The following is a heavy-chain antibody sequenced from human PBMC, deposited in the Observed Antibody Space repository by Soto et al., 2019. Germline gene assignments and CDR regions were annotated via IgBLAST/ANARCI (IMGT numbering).Heavy chain of an antibody. Sequence: SETLSLSCTVSGGSISSYYWSLIRQPPGKGLEWIGYIFYSGSTNYNPSLKSRVIISVDTSKNQVSLKLSSVTAADTAVYWCALDGNTAAAGMESDSWRHGTLVTVSS. D-gene: IGHD6-13*01. CDR1: GGSISSYY. CDR2: IFYSGST. CDR3: ALDGNTAAAGMESDS. V-gene: IGHV4-59*01. J-gene: IGHJ5*01.